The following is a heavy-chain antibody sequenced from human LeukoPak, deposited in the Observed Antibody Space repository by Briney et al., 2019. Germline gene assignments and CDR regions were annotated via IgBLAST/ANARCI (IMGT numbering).Heavy chain of an antibody. D-gene: IGHD3-16*02. CDR3: ARHLRLRLGELSLLGAFDI. CDR2: IYYSGST. Sequence: SETLSLTCTVSGGSISSYYWSWIRQPPGKGLEWIGYIYYSGSTNYNPSLKSRVTISVDTSTNQFSLKLSSVTAAGTAVYYCARHLRLRLGELSLLGAFDIWGQGTMVTVSS. CDR1: GGSISSYY. J-gene: IGHJ3*02. V-gene: IGHV4-59*08.